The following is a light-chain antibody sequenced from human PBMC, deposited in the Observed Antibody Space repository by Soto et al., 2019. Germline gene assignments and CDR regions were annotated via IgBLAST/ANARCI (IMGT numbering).Light chain of an antibody. CDR1: SSDIGRYNY. Sequence: QSALAQPPSASGSPGQSVTISCTGTSSDIGRYNYISWYQQHPGKAPKLMIYEVTKRPSGVPDRFSASKSGNTASLTVSGLQAEDEADYYCASYAVSNVIFRGGTKLPS. CDR2: EVT. CDR3: ASYAVSNVI. J-gene: IGLJ2*01. V-gene: IGLV2-8*01.